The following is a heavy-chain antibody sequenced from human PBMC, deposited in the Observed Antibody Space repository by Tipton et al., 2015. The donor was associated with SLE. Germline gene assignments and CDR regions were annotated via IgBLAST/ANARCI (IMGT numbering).Heavy chain of an antibody. Sequence: TLSLTCAVSGGSFSDYFWTWIRQPPGKGLEWIGEINHSGSTNYNPSLKSRVTISVDTSKNQFSLKLSSVTAADTAVYYCARGYCSGGSCSYWYFDLWGRGTLVTVSS. CDR1: GGSFSDYF. J-gene: IGHJ2*01. CDR3: ARGYCSGGSCSYWYFDL. V-gene: IGHV4-34*01. CDR2: INHSGST. D-gene: IGHD2-15*01.